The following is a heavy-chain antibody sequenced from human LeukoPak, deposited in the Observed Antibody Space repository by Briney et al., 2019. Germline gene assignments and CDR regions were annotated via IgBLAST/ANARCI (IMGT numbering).Heavy chain of an antibody. CDR3: ARDLLCSSTTCYVDY. D-gene: IGHD2-2*01. CDR1: GFSFSSYS. V-gene: IGHV3-21*01. CDR2: ISSSSSYI. J-gene: IGHJ4*02. Sequence: GGSLRLSCAASGFSFSSYSMNWVRQAPGKGLEWVSSISSSSSYIYYADSVKGRFTISRDNAKNSLYLQMNSLRAEDTAVYYCARDLLCSSTTCYVDYWGQGTLVTVSS.